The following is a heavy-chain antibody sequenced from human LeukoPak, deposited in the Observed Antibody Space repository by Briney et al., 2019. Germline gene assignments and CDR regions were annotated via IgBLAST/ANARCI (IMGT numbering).Heavy chain of an antibody. CDR1: GYIFTNYW. V-gene: IGHV5-51*01. CDR3: ARVMVRGVTPAFDI. J-gene: IGHJ3*02. Sequence: GESLKISCKGSGYIFTNYWIAWVRQMPGKGLECLGIIYPGDSDTRYSPSFQGQVTISADKSISTAYLQRSSLKASDTAMYYCARVMVRGVTPAFDIWGQGTMVTVSS. CDR2: IYPGDSDT. D-gene: IGHD3-10*01.